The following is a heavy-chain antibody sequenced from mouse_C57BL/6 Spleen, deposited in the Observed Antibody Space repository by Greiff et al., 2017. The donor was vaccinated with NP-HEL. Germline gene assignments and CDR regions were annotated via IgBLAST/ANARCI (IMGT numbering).Heavy chain of an antibody. CDR3: AKNGVYYGYDGAMDY. CDR1: GFSLTSYG. J-gene: IGHJ4*01. Sequence: QVQLQQSGPGLVQPSQSLSITCTVSGFSLTSYGVHWVRQSPGKGLEWLGVIWRGGSTDYNAAFMSRLSITKDNSKSQVFFKMNSLQADDTAIYYCAKNGVYYGYDGAMDYWGQGTSVTVSS. V-gene: IGHV2-5*01. CDR2: IWRGGST. D-gene: IGHD2-2*01.